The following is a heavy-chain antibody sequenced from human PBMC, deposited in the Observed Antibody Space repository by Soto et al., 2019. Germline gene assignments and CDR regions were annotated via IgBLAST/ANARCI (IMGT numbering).Heavy chain of an antibody. CDR3: ARVEVPESSSWHPCDP. CDR2: INHTGRS. CDR1: GGSFSGYY. V-gene: IGHV4-34*01. Sequence: SETLSLTCAVYGGSFSGYYWSWIRQPPGKGLEWIGEINHTGRSSYNPSLTSRVTMSVDKSKNQFSLKLTSVTAADTAVYYCARVEVPESSSWHPCDPWGQGTLVTVSS. J-gene: IGHJ5*02. D-gene: IGHD6-13*01.